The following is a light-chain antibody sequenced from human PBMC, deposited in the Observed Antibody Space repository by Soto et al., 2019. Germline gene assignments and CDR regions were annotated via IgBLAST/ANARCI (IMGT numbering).Light chain of an antibody. V-gene: IGKV3-20*01. CDR1: QSISSNY. Sequence: EIVLTQSPGTLSMSPGERATITCRASQSISSNYLAWYQQKPSQAPRLLIYGASSKSTGIPARFSGSGSGTDFTLTISRLGPEDFAVYYCQQYGSSPRTFGQGTKVEFK. J-gene: IGKJ1*01. CDR2: GAS. CDR3: QQYGSSPRT.